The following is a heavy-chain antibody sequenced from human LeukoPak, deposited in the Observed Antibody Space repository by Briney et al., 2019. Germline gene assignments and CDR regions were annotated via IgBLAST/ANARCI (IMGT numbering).Heavy chain of an antibody. CDR3: ARLRQYSSGWNNWFDS. V-gene: IGHV1-18*01. CDR2: ISSYNGNT. Sequence: ASVKVSCKASGYTFTSYGISWVRQAPGQGLEWMGWISSYNGNTNYAQKLQGRVTMTTDTSTSTAYMELRSLRSDDTAVYYCARLRQYSSGWNNWFDSWGQGTLVTVSS. D-gene: IGHD6-19*01. CDR1: GYTFTSYG. J-gene: IGHJ5*01.